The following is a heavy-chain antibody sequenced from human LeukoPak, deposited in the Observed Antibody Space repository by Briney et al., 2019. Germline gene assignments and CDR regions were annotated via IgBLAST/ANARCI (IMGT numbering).Heavy chain of an antibody. CDR3: ARGAYDSSGYYYRKAFDI. D-gene: IGHD3-22*01. Sequence: SSETLSLTCTVSGGSISSYYWSWIRQPPGKGLEWIGYIYYSGSTNYNPSLKSRVTISVDTSKNQFSLKLSSVTAADTAVYYCARGAYDSSGYYYRKAFDIWGQGTMVTVSS. V-gene: IGHV4-59*01. CDR2: IYYSGST. CDR1: GGSISSYY. J-gene: IGHJ3*02.